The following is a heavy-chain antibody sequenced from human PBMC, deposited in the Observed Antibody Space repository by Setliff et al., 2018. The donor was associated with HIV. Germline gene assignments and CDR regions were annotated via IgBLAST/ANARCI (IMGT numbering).Heavy chain of an antibody. CDR3: ALGYNARKVPYYYYYYMDV. V-gene: IGHV1-69*05. CDR1: GGTFSSYA. D-gene: IGHD5-12*01. Sequence: SVKVSCKASGGTFSSYAISWVRQAPGQGLEWMGGIIPIFGTANYAQKFQGRVTITTDESTSTAYMELSSLRSEDTAVYYCALGYNARKVPYYYYYYMDVWGKRTTVTVSS. J-gene: IGHJ6*03. CDR2: IIPIFGTA.